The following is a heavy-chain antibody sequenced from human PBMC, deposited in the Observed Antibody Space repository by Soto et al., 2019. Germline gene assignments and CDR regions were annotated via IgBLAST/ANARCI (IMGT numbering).Heavy chain of an antibody. D-gene: IGHD7-27*01. J-gene: IGHJ3*02. CDR2: IYYSGST. CDR3: ARSSRGQTGFDALDI. Sequence: SETLSLTCTVSGGSISSSSYYWGWIRQPPGKGLEWIGSIYYSGSTYYNPSLKSRVTISVDTSKNQFSLKLSSVTAADTAVYYCARSSRGQTGFDALDIWGQGTMVTVSS. CDR1: GGSISSSSYY. V-gene: IGHV4-39*07.